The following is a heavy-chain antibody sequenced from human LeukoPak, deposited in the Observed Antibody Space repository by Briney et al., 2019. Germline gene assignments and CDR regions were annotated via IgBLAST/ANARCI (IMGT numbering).Heavy chain of an antibody. V-gene: IGHV4-34*01. Sequence: SETLSLTCAVYCGSFSGYYWSWIRQPPGKGLEWIGEINHSGSTNYNPSLKRRVTISVDTSKNQFSLKLSSVTAADTAVYYCARGRSYYDSSGYPVNWGQGTLVTVSS. J-gene: IGHJ4*02. CDR1: CGSFSGYY. D-gene: IGHD3-22*01. CDR2: INHSGST. CDR3: ARGRSYYDSSGYPVN.